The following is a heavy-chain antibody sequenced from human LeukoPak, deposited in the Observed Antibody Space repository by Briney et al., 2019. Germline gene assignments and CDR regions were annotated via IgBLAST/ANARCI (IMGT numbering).Heavy chain of an antibody. Sequence: SETLSLTCTVSGGSISSSSYYWGWIRQPPGKGLEWIGSIYYSGSTYYNPSLKSRVTISVDTSKNQFSLKLSSVTAADTAVYYCALDYCDSSGQAIASWGQGTMVTVSS. D-gene: IGHD3-22*01. J-gene: IGHJ3*01. CDR2: IYYSGST. CDR3: ALDYCDSSGQAIAS. V-gene: IGHV4-39*01. CDR1: GGSISSSSYY.